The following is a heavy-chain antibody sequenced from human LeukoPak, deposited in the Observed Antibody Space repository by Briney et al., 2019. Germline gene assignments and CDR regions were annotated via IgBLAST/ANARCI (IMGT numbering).Heavy chain of an antibody. D-gene: IGHD1-26*01. J-gene: IGHJ6*02. CDR1: GFTFSSYA. V-gene: IGHV3-64*04. Sequence: GGSLRLSCAASGFTFSSYAMHWVRQAPGKGLEYVSGISSNGGSTYYANSVKGRFTISRDNSKNTLYLQMNSLRAEDTAVYYCAREGVGATPSDYYGMDVWGQGTTVTVSS. CDR3: AREGVGATPSDYYGMDV. CDR2: ISSNGGST.